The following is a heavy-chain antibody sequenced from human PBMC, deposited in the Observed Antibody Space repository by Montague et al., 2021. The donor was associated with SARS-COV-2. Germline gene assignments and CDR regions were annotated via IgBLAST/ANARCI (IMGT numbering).Heavy chain of an antibody. V-gene: IGHV4-39*07. CDR1: GGSISSSSYY. Sequence: SETLSLTCTVSGGSISSSSYYWGWIRQPPGKGLEWIGYIDYSGXTXYXXXXKXRVTISVDTSKNQFSLKLSSVTAADTAVYYCAGEIVVVTQTYHYGMDVWGQGTTVTVSS. D-gene: IGHD3-22*01. CDR3: AGEIVVVTQTYHYGMDV. J-gene: IGHJ6*02. CDR2: IDYSGXT.